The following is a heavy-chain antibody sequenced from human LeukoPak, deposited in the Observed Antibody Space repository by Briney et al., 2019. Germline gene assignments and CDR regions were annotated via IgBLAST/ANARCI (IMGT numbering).Heavy chain of an antibody. CDR2: INWNGGST. CDR1: GFTFDDYG. J-gene: IGHJ4*02. V-gene: IGHV3-20*04. Sequence: GGSLRLSCATSGFTFDDYGMSWVRQAPGKGLEWVSGINWNGGSTGYADSVKGRFTISRDNAKNSLYLQMNSLRAEDTALYYCARAEYYYDSSGPLDYWGQGNLVTVSS. CDR3: ARAEYYYDSSGPLDY. D-gene: IGHD3-22*01.